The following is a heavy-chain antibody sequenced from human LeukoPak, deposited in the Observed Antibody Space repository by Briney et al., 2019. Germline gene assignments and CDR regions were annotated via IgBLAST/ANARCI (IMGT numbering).Heavy chain of an antibody. V-gene: IGHV1-2*02. CDR1: GYTFTGYY. CDR3: ARRKDTAMVTYFDY. D-gene: IGHD5-18*01. J-gene: IGHJ4*02. CDR2: INPNSGGT. Sequence: ASVKVSCKASGYTFTGYYMHWVRQAPGQGLEWMGWINPNSGGTNYAQEFQGRVTMTRDTSISTAYMELSRLRSDDTAVYYCARRKDTAMVTYFDYWGQGTLVTVSS.